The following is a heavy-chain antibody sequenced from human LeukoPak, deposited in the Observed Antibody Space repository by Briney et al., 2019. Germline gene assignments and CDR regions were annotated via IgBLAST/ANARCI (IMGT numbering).Heavy chain of an antibody. CDR1: GFIFGDYN. CDR3: AKENLETYYYGSGSFQH. V-gene: IGHV3-48*04. J-gene: IGHJ1*01. CDR2: MSSTSTTI. Sequence: GGSLRLSCAASGFIFGDYNMNWVRQVPGKGLEWISYMSSTSTTIFYADSVKGRFTISRDNAKNSLYLQMNSLRAEDTALYYCAKENLETYYYGSGSFQHWGQGTLVTVSS. D-gene: IGHD3-10*01.